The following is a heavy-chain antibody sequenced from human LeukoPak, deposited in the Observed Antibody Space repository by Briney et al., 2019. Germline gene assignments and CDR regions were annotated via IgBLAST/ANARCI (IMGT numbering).Heavy chain of an antibody. J-gene: IGHJ4*02. D-gene: IGHD3-10*01. Sequence: ASVKVSCKGSGYKFISYAMNWVRQAPGQRLEWMGWINVGNGNTQYSQKFQGRVNIARDTSATTAYMELSTLTSEDTAVYYCARSSYYGSGSYYDPLDYWGQGTLVTVSS. V-gene: IGHV1-3*01. CDR1: GYKFISYA. CDR2: INVGNGNT. CDR3: ARSSYYGSGSYYDPLDY.